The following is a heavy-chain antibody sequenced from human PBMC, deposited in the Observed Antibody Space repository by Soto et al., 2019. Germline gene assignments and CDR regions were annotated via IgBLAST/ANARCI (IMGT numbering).Heavy chain of an antibody. D-gene: IGHD3-10*01. CDR2: ISGSGGVT. V-gene: IGHV3-23*01. CDR3: AKGGVGRFGELLSATDY. J-gene: IGHJ4*02. CDR1: GFTFSSYA. Sequence: PGGSLRLSCAASGFTFSSYAMSWVRQDPGKGLEWVSVISGSGGVTYYADSVKGRFTISRDNSKNTLYLQMNSPTAEDTAVYYCAKGGVGRFGELLSATDYWGRGTLVTVSS.